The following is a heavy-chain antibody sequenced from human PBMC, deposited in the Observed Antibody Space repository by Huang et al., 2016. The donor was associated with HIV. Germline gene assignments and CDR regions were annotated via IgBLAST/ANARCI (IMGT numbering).Heavy chain of an antibody. CDR1: GGSLSSSSYY. Sequence: QLQLQESGPGLVKPSETLSLTCTVSGGSLSSSSYYWGWIRQSPGKGLEWIGSIYYVGNVYYNPSLKSRVTMSLDRSSTQFSLKMHSVTAADTAVYYCASRTTVTTTSNYHYFYMDVWGKGTTVIVSS. CDR2: IYYVGNV. V-gene: IGHV4-39*01. D-gene: IGHD4-17*01. J-gene: IGHJ6*03. CDR3: ASRTTVTTTSNYHYFYMDV.